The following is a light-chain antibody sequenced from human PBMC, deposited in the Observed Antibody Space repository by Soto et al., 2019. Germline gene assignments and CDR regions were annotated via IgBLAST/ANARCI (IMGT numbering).Light chain of an antibody. CDR2: EVS. J-gene: IGLJ2*01. CDR1: SSDVGSYNR. Sequence: QSALTQPASVSGSPGQSITISCTGTSSDVGSYNRVSWYQQHPGKAPKLMIYEVSKRPSGVSNRFSGSKSGNTASLSISGLQAEDDSYYYCCSYAGTVVFGRGTKLTVL. CDR3: CSYAGTVV. V-gene: IGLV2-23*02.